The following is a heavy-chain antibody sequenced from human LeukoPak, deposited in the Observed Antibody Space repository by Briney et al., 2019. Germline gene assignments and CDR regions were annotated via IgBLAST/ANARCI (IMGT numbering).Heavy chain of an antibody. CDR1: GFTFSSYA. J-gene: IGHJ4*02. CDR2: ITSGGGGST. CDR3: AKGGTRGQFGDLFYFDY. Sequence: GGSLRLSCAAPGFTFSSYAMNWVRRAPGKGLEWVSSITSGGGGSTYYADSVKGRFTISGDNSKKTLYLQMNSLRAEDTAVYYCAKGGTRGQFGDLFYFDYWGQGILVTVSS. V-gene: IGHV3-23*01. D-gene: IGHD3-10*01.